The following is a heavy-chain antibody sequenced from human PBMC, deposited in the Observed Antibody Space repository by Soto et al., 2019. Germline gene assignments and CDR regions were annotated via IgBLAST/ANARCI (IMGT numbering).Heavy chain of an antibody. CDR2: INAGNGNT. CDR3: ARGGSLYWYFDL. Sequence: GASVKVSCKASGYTFSNYGIHWVRQAPGQRLEWMGWINAGNGNTKYSQKFQGRVTITRDTSASTAYMELSSLRSEDTAVYYCARGGSLYWYFDLWGRGTLVTVSS. CDR1: GYTFSNYG. D-gene: IGHD1-26*01. J-gene: IGHJ2*01. V-gene: IGHV1-3*01.